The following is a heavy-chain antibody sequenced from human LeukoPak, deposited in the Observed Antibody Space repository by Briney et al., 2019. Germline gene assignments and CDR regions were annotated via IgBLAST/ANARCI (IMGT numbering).Heavy chain of an antibody. CDR3: ARVISSWDGFDY. J-gene: IGHJ4*02. Sequence: ASVKVSCKASGYTFTSYYMHWVRQAPGQELEWMGIINPSGGSTSYAQKFQGRVTMTRDMSTSTVYMGLSSLRSEDTAVYYCARVISSWDGFDYWGQGTLVTVSS. V-gene: IGHV1-46*01. D-gene: IGHD6-13*01. CDR2: INPSGGST. CDR1: GYTFTSYY.